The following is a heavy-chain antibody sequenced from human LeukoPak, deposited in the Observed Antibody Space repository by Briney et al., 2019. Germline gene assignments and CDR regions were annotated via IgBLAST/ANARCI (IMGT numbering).Heavy chain of an antibody. CDR2: ISSSSSTI. Sequence: GGSLRLSCAASGFTFSSYWMSWVRQAPGKGLEWVSYISSSSSTIYYADSVKGRFTISRDNAKNSLYLQMNSLRAEDTAVYYCARVQTTTIPDFWGQGTLVAVSS. CDR3: ARVQTTTIPDF. V-gene: IGHV3-48*01. CDR1: GFTFSSYW. J-gene: IGHJ4*02. D-gene: IGHD2-2*02.